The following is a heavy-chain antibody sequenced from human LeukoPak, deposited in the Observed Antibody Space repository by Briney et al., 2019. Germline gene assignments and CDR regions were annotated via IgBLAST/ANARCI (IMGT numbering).Heavy chain of an antibody. CDR1: GFTFSSYA. CDR3: AKGERLRFFDP. J-gene: IGHJ5*02. CDR2: IRGSGVST. Sequence: GGSLRLSCAASGFTFSSYAMSWVRQAPGKGREGVSAIRGSGVSTYYADSVKGRFTISRDNSKNTLYLQMNSLRAEDTAVYYCAKGERLRFFDPWGQGTLVTVSS. V-gene: IGHV3-23*01. D-gene: IGHD5-12*01.